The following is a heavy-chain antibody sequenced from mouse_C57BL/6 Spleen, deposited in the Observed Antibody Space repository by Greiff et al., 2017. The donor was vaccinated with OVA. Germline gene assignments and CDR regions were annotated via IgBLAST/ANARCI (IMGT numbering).Heavy chain of an antibody. D-gene: IGHD2-3*01. CDR3: TRNTGLLRWFAY. V-gene: IGHV1-5*01. J-gene: IGHJ3*01. CDR2: IYPGNSDT. CDR1: GYTFTSYW. Sequence: DVQLQESGTVLARPGASVTMSCKTSGYTFTSYWMHWVKQRPGQGLEWIGAIYPGNSDTSYNQKFKGKAKMTAVTSASTAYMELSSLTTEDSAVYYCTRNTGLLRWFAYWGQGTLVTVSA.